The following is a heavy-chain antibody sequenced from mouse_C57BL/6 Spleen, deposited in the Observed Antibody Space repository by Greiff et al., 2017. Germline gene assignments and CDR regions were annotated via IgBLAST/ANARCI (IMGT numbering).Heavy chain of an antibody. Sequence: VKLMESGAELARPGASVKLSCKASGYTFPSYGISWVKQRTGQGLEWIGEIYPRSGNHYYNEKFKGKATLTADKSSSTAYMELRSLTSEDSAVYFCAGSNCVWFAYWGQGTLVTVSA. D-gene: IGHD2-5*01. CDR3: AGSNCVWFAY. CDR2: IYPRSGNH. V-gene: IGHV1-81*01. CDR1: GYTFPSYG. J-gene: IGHJ3*01.